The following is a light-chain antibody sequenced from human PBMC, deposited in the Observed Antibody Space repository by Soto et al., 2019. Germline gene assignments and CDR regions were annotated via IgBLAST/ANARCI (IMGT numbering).Light chain of an antibody. CDR2: DVS. J-gene: IGLJ1*01. Sequence: QSALTQPASVSGSPGQSITLSCTGTSSDVSGNHVSWYQQHPGKAPKLIIYDVSNRPSGISNRFSGSKSDNTASLTFSGLQFDDEADYYCSSHTSTSRYVFGTGTKVTVL. CDR3: SSHTSTSRYV. CDR1: SSDVSGNH. V-gene: IGLV2-14*03.